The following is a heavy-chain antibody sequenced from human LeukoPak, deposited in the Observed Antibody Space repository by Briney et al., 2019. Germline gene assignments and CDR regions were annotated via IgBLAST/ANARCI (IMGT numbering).Heavy chain of an antibody. Sequence: ASVKVSCKASVYTVTVYYMHWVRQPPRQGHEWVGWINPNSSGTNNPQKFQGTVTMTRDTSISTAYMELSRLRSDDTAVYYCARVLGSGSYPFKKYYFDYWGQGTLVTASS. CDR3: ARVLGSGSYPFKKYYFDY. CDR1: VYTVTVYY. V-gene: IGHV1-2*02. J-gene: IGHJ4*02. CDR2: INPNSSGT. D-gene: IGHD1-26*01.